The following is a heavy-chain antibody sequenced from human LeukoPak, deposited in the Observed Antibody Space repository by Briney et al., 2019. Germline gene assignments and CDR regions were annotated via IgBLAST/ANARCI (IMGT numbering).Heavy chain of an antibody. CDR3: ARYGALGFLEWLTPYFDY. CDR1: GGSISSSSYY. CDR2: IYYSGST. D-gene: IGHD3-3*01. J-gene: IGHJ4*02. V-gene: IGHV4-39*01. Sequence: SETLSLTCTVSGGSISSSSYYWGWIRQPPGKGLEWIGSIYYSGSTYYNPSLKSRVTISVDTSKNQFSLKLSSVTAADTAVYYCARYGALGFLEWLTPYFDYWGQGTLVTVSS.